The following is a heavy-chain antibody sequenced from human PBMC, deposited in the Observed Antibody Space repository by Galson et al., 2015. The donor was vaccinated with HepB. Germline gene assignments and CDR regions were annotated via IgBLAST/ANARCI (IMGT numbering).Heavy chain of an antibody. J-gene: IGHJ4*02. CDR3: VKSSNPPFDY. CDR1: GFTFSSYT. V-gene: IGHV3-48*01. Sequence: SLRLSCAASGFTFSSYTMNWVRQAPGKGLEWVSYLNSDGSTIYYAHSVKGRFTISRDNAKNSLYLQMNSLRAEDTAVYYCVKSSNPPFDYWGQGTLVTVSS. CDR2: LNSDGSTI.